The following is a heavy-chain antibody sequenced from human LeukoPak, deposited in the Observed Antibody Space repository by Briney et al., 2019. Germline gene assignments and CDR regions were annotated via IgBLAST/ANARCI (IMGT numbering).Heavy chain of an antibody. D-gene: IGHD3-22*01. J-gene: IGHJ5*02. Sequence: ASVKVSCKASGYTFTSYGISWERQAPGQGLEWMGWISAYNGNTNYAQKLQGRVTMTPDTSTSTAYMELRSLRSDDTAVYYCASGVNYYDSSGYYYQGRFDPWGQGTPVTVSS. CDR2: ISAYNGNT. CDR3: ASGVNYYDSSGYYYQGRFDP. CDR1: GYTFTSYG. V-gene: IGHV1-18*01.